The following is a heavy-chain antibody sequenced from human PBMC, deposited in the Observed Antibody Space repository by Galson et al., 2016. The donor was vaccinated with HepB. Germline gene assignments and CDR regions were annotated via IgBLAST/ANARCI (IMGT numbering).Heavy chain of an antibody. J-gene: IGHJ5*02. Sequence: SVKVSCKASGGTLSTYAISWVRQAPGQGLEWMGGIIPIFGKTNYAQKFQGRVTITADESTSTAYMELSSLRSEDTAVYYCATIGVGQYCGGTSCYFPFASWGQGTLVTVSS. V-gene: IGHV1-69*13. CDR3: ATIGVGQYCGGTSCYFPFAS. CDR1: GGTLSTYA. D-gene: IGHD2-2*01. CDR2: IIPIFGKT.